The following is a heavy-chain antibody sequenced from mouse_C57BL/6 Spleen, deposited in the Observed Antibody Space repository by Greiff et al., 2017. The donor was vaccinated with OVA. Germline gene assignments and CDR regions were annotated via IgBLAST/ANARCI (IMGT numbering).Heavy chain of an antibody. Sequence: VPLPPSGPALVQPGASVPLPCPASCSPFTDYTLDWVKQSHGKSLECIGSLPPSPGGPLYNQKFKGKATLTVDKSSSTAYMELRSLTSEDTAVYYCARREFYGSSLWGQGTSVTVSS. CDR2: LPPSPGGP. CDR1: CSPFTDYT. J-gene: IGHJ4*01. V-gene: IGHV1-18*01. CDR3: ARREFYGSSL. D-gene: IGHD1-1*01.